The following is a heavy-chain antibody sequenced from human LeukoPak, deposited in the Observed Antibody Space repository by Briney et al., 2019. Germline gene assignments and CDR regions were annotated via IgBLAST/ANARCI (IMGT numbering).Heavy chain of an antibody. D-gene: IGHD1-26*01. J-gene: IGHJ4*02. CDR1: GFTFSSYW. Sequence: GGSLRLSCAASGFTFSSYWMHWVRHAPGKGLVWVSRINSDGSSTNYADSVKGRFTISRDNAKNTLYLQMNSLRAEDTAVYYCARDRGVGKDFDYWGQGTLVTVSS. CDR2: INSDGSST. CDR3: ARDRGVGKDFDY. V-gene: IGHV3-74*01.